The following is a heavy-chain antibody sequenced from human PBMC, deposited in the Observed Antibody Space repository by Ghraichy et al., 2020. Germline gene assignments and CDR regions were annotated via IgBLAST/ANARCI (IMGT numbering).Heavy chain of an antibody. D-gene: IGHD2-21*01. CDR3: AREPRLGETFAKGPYFYYGMDV. J-gene: IGHJ6*02. Sequence: GGSLRLSCAASGFSFNTYAMNWVRQAPGQGLEWVSHISGTGTSIYYADAVKGRVTISRDNAKDSLTLQMNGLRAEDTAVYFCAREPRLGETFAKGPYFYYGMDVSGQGTTVTVSS. CDR1: GFSFNTYA. V-gene: IGHV3-21*06. CDR2: ISGTGTSI.